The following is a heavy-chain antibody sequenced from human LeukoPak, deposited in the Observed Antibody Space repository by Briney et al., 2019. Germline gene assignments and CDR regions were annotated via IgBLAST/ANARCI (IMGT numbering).Heavy chain of an antibody. J-gene: IGHJ6*02. CDR3: ARDMEWELPPGGMDV. CDR2: IYSGGST. CDR1: GFTVSSNY. V-gene: IGHV3-53*01. Sequence: GGSLRLSCAASGFTVSSNYMSWVRQVPGKGLEWVSVIYSGGSTYYADSVKGRFTISRDNSKNTLYLQMNSLRAEDTAVYYCARDMEWELPPGGMDVWGQGTTVTVSS. D-gene: IGHD1-26*01.